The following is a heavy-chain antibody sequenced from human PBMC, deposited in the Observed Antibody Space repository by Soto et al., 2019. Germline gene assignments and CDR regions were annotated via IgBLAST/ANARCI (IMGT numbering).Heavy chain of an antibody. CDR3: ARDRGVKNDEMATMAFDY. CDR1: GGSISSGGYY. J-gene: IGHJ4*02. CDR2: IYYSGST. V-gene: IGHV4-31*03. Sequence: QVQLQESGPGLVKPSQTLSLTCTVSGGSISSGGYYWSWIRQHPGKGLEWIGYIYYSGSTYYNPSLKNRVTISVDTSKNQFSLKLSSVTAADTAVYYCARDRGVKNDEMATMAFDYWGQGNLVTVSS. D-gene: IGHD5-12*01.